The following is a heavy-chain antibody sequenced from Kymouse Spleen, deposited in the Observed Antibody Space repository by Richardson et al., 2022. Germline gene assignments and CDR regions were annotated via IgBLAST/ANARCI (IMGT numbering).Heavy chain of an antibody. Sequence: QVQLVESGGGVVQPGRSLRLSCAASGFTFSSYGMHWVRQAPGKGLEWVAVISYDGSNKYYADSVKGRFTISRDNSKNTLYLQMNSLRAEDTAVYYCAKEDNWNWGQGTLVTVSS. J-gene: IGHJ4*02. CDR2: ISYDGSNK. V-gene: IGHV3-30*18. CDR3: AKEDNWN. CDR1: GFTFSSYG. D-gene: IGHD1-20*01,IGHD1-7*01.